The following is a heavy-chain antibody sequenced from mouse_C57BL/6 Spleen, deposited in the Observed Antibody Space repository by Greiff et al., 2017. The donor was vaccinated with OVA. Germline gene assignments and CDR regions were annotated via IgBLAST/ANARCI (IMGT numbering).Heavy chain of an antibody. J-gene: IGHJ4*01. CDR1: GFSLSTFGMG. V-gene: IGHV8-8*01. Sequence: VMLVESGPGILQPSQTLSLTCSFSGFSLSTFGMGVGWIRQPSGKGLEWLAHIWWDDDKYYNPALKSRLTISKDTSKNQVFLKIANVDTADTATYYCARMGDSSGYVGYAMDYWGQGTSVTVSS. CDR3: ARMGDSSGYVGYAMDY. CDR2: IWWDDDK. D-gene: IGHD3-2*02.